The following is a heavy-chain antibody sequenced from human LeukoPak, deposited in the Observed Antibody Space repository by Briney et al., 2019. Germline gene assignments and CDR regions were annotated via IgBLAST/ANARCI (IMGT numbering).Heavy chain of an antibody. CDR3: ANLGYCSSISCYGGGNNYYYYGMDV. V-gene: IGHV3-53*01. CDR1: GFTVSSNY. Sequence: TGGSLRLSCAASGFTVSSNYMSWVRQAPGKGREWVSVIYSGGSTYYADSVKGRFTISRDNSKNTLYLQMNSLRAEDTAVYYCANLGYCSSISCYGGGNNYYYYGMDVWGQGTTVTVSS. J-gene: IGHJ6*02. D-gene: IGHD2-2*01. CDR2: IYSGGST.